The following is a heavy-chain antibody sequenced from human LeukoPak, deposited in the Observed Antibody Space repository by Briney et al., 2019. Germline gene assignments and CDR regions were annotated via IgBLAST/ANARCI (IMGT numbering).Heavy chain of an antibody. CDR3: ASLGPVRGANRPIDY. J-gene: IGHJ4*02. V-gene: IGHV4-59*01. Sequence: SETLYLTCTVSGGSISSYYWSWIRQPPGKGLEWIGYIYYSGSTNYNPSLKSRVTISVDTSKNQFSLKLSSVTAADTAVYYCASLGPVRGANRPIDYWGQGTLVTVSS. D-gene: IGHD3-10*01. CDR2: IYYSGST. CDR1: GGSISSYY.